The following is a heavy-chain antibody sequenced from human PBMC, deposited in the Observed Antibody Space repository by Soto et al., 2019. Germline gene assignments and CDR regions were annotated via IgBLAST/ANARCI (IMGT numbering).Heavy chain of an antibody. CDR3: AIVSYDSSGQYYYYYYGMDV. V-gene: IGHV3-30*03. CDR2: ISYDGSNK. J-gene: IGHJ6*02. Sequence: QVQLVESGGCVVQPGRSLRLSCAASGFTFSSYGMHWVRQAPGKGLEWVAVISYDGSNKYYAASAKGRFTISRDNYKNTLYLQMNGLRAADTAVYYCAIVSYDSSGQYYYYYYGMDVWGQGTTVTVSS. D-gene: IGHD3-22*01. CDR1: GFTFSSYG.